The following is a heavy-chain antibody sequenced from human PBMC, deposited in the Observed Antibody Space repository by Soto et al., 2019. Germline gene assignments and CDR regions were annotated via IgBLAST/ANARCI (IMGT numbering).Heavy chain of an antibody. CDR2: IWYDGSNK. D-gene: IGHD1-7*01. J-gene: IGHJ6*02. CDR1: GFTFSSYG. V-gene: IGHV3-33*01. Sequence: GGSLRLSCAASGFTFSSYGMHWVRQAPGKGLEWVAVIWYDGSNKYYADSVKGRFTISRDNSKNTLYLQMNSLRAEETAVYYCERDRNGTIFYYYGMDVWGQGTTVTVSS. CDR3: ERDRNGTIFYYYGMDV.